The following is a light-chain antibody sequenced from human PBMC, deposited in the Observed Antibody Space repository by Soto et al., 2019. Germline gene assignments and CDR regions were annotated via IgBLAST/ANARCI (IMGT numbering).Light chain of an antibody. J-gene: IGLJ3*02. CDR1: SSDVGSYNL. V-gene: IGLV2-23*01. CDR2: EGT. Sequence: QSVLTQPASVSGSPGQSITISCTGTSSDVGSYNLVSWYRQHPGKAPKLMIYEGTKRPSGVSNRFFASKSGNTASLTISGLQAEDEADYYCCSYAGSTTWVFGGGTKVTVL. CDR3: CSYAGSTTWV.